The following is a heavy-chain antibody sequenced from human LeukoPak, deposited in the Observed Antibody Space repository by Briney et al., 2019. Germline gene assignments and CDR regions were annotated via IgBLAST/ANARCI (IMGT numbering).Heavy chain of an antibody. J-gene: IGHJ4*02. Sequence: GGSLRVSCAASGFTFGDYWISWVRQAPGKGLEWVANINEDGSEKYYVDSVRGRFTISRDNAKNALYLQMNSLRVEDTAVYYCARVSPSRGKSGYWGQGTMVTVSP. V-gene: IGHV3-7*01. D-gene: IGHD4-23*01. CDR1: GFTFGDYW. CDR3: ARVSPSRGKSGY. CDR2: INEDGSEK.